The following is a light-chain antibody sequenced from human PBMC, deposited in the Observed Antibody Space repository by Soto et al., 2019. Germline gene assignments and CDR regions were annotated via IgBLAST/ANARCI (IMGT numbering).Light chain of an antibody. Sequence: LTQPASVSGSPGQSITISCTGTSSDVGSYNLVSWYQQHPGKAPKLMIYEVSKRPSGVSNRFSGSKSGNTASLTISGLQAEDEADYYCCSYAGSSTFAFYVFGTGTKVTVL. V-gene: IGLV2-23*02. CDR1: SSDVGSYNL. J-gene: IGLJ1*01. CDR2: EVS. CDR3: CSYAGSSTFAFYV.